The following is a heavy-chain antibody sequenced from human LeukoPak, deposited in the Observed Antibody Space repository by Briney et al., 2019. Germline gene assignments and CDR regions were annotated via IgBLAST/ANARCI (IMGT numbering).Heavy chain of an antibody. CDR3: ARDFDYYDSSGYYDY. CDR2: IKQDGSEK. CDR1: GFTFSSYW. V-gene: IGHV3-7*01. J-gene: IGHJ4*02. D-gene: IGHD3-22*01. Sequence: PGGSLRLSCAASGFTFSSYWMSWVRQAPGKGQEWVANIKQDGSEKYYVDSVKGRFTISRDNAKNSLYLQMNSLRAEDTAVYYCARDFDYYDSSGYYDYWGQGTLVTVSS.